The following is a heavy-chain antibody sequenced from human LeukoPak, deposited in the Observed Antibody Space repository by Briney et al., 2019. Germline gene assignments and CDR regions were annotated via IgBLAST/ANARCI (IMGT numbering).Heavy chain of an antibody. D-gene: IGHD6-19*01. J-gene: IGHJ3*02. CDR2: ISSNGGST. CDR1: GFTFSSYA. CDR3: AKTVQWLADAFDI. Sequence: GGSLRLSCAASGFTFSSYAMHWVRQAPGKGLEYVSAISSNGGSTYYANSVKGRFTISRDNSKNTLYLQMNSLRAEDTAVYYCAKTVQWLADAFDIWGQGTMVTVSS. V-gene: IGHV3-64*01.